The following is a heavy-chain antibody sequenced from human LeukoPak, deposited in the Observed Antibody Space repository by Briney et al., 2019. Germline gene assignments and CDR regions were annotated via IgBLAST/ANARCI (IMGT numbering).Heavy chain of an antibody. V-gene: IGHV4-34*01. CDR1: GGSFSGYY. CDR2: INHSGST. D-gene: IGHD2-15*01. CDR3: ARVVVVAATRAYYYYYYMDV. J-gene: IGHJ6*03. Sequence: SETLSLTCAVYGGSFSGYYWSWIRQPPGKGLEWIGEINHSGSTNYNPSLKSRVTISVDTSKNQFSLKLSSVTAADTAVYYCARVVVVAATRAYYYYYYMDVWGKGITVTVSS.